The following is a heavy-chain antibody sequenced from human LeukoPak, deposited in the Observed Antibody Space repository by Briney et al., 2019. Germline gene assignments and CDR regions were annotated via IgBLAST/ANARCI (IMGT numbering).Heavy chain of an antibody. CDR3: ARDLVGATAHY. J-gene: IGHJ4*02. V-gene: IGHV3-33*01. Sequence: GGSLRLSCAASGCTFSSYGMHGVRQAPGKGREWVAVIWYDGSNKYYADSVKGRFTISRDNSKTTLFLQMNSLSAEDTAVYYCARDLVGATAHYWPQGPLVPVPS. D-gene: IGHD1-26*01. CDR1: GCTFSSYG. CDR2: IWYDGSNK.